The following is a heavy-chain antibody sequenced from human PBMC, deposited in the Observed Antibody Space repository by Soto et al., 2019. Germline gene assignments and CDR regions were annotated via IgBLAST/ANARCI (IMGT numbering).Heavy chain of an antibody. CDR1: GFTFSTYP. Sequence: EVPLLDSGGGLVQPGGSLRLSCAASGFTFSTYPMSWVRQAPGKGLEWVSAISGSGGSTFYADSVKGRFTISRDNSKNTLYLQMNSLRAEDTAVYYCAKQGLDRGSPYDYWGQGTLVTVSS. CDR3: AKQGLDRGSPYDY. J-gene: IGHJ4*02. CDR2: ISGSGGST. D-gene: IGHD1-26*01. V-gene: IGHV3-23*01.